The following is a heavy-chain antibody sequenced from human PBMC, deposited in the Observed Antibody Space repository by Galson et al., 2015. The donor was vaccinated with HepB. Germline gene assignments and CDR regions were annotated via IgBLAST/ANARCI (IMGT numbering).Heavy chain of an antibody. V-gene: IGHV3-23*01. J-gene: IGHJ6*02. CDR2: ISGSGGST. D-gene: IGHD2-15*01. CDR1: GFTFSSYA. CDR3: AKPLLSNYYYYGMDV. Sequence: SLRLSCAASGFTFSSYAMSWVRQAPGKGLEWVSAISGSGGSTYYADSVKGRFTISRDNSKNTLYLQMNSLRAEDTAVYYCAKPLLSNYYYYGMDVWGQGTTVTVSS.